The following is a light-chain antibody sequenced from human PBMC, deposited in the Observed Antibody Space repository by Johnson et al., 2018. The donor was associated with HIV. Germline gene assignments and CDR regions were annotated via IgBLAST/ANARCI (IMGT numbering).Light chain of an antibody. V-gene: IGLV1-51*01. CDR2: DNN. J-gene: IGLJ1*01. CDR3: GTWDSSLSAGNV. CDR1: SSNIGNNY. Sequence: TQPPSVSAAPGQKVTISCSGCSSNIGNNYVSWYQQLPGPAPKPLIYDNNKRPSGIPDRFSGPKSGTSATLGITGLQTGDEADYYCGTWDSSLSAGNVFGPWTKVTLL.